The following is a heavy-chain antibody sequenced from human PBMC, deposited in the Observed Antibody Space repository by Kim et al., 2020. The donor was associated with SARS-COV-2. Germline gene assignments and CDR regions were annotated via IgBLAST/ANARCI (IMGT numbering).Heavy chain of an antibody. CDR2: IYYSGST. CDR3: ARFGMLEDGMDV. D-gene: IGHD2-8*01. Sequence: SETLSLTCTVSGGSISSYYWSWIRRPPGKGLEWIGYIYYSGSTNYNPSLKSRVTISVDTSKNQFSLKLSSVTAADTAVYYCARFGMLEDGMDVWGQGTTVTVSS. V-gene: IGHV4-59*01. J-gene: IGHJ6*02. CDR1: GGSISSYY.